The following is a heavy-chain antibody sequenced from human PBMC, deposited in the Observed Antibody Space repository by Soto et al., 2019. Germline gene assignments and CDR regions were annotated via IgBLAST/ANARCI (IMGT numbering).Heavy chain of an antibody. J-gene: IGHJ5*02. CDR3: ARLNSIVVVPTAMGWFDP. Sequence: QVQLQESGPGLVKPSQTLSLTCTVSGDSISSGGYYWSWIRQSPGKGLEWIGYIFYSGYSYYNPSLKGRLFMSVDTFKTHFSLSLSSVTAADTAVYYCARLNSIVVVPTAMGWFDPWGQGALVTVSS. CDR1: GDSISSGGYY. D-gene: IGHD2-2*01. V-gene: IGHV4-31*03. CDR2: IFYSGYS.